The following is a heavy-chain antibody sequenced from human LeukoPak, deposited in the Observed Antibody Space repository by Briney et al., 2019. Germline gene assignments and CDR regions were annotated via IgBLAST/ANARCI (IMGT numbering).Heavy chain of an antibody. D-gene: IGHD6-19*01. Sequence: PGGSLRLSCTTSGFNFNTYYMSWVRQAPGKGLEWVANIKQDGSEKYYVESVEGRFTIPRDNTKSTVYLQMDSLSVEDTAVYYCARDQWLDYWGQGTLVTVSS. CDR2: IKQDGSEK. CDR1: GFNFNTYY. V-gene: IGHV3-7*01. J-gene: IGHJ4*02. CDR3: ARDQWLDY.